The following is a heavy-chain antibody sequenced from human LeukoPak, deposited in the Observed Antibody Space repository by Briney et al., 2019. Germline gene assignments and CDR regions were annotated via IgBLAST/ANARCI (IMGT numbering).Heavy chain of an antibody. J-gene: IGHJ4*02. CDR3: ARAGSSFDFDY. CDR2: IYHSGST. V-gene: IGHV4-38-2*02. D-gene: IGHD6-13*01. CDR1: GYSISSGYY. Sequence: PSETLSLTCTVSGYSISSGYYWGWIRQPPGKGLEWIGSIYHSGSTYYNPSLESRVTISVDTSKNQFSLKLSSVTAADTAVYYCARAGSSFDFDYWGQGTLVTVSS.